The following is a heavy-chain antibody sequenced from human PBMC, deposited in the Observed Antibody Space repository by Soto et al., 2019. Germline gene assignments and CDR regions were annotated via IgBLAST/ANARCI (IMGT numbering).Heavy chain of an antibody. CDR1: GGSISSSRYY. D-gene: IGHD1-20*01. J-gene: IGHJ5*02. CDR3: TRLTDTGIRSS. CDR2: IYYSGST. V-gene: IGHV4-39*01. Sequence: SETLSLTCTVSGGSISSSRYYWGWIRQPPGKGLEWIGSIYYSGSTYYNPSLKSRVTISVDTSKNQFSLKLNSVTAADTAVYYCTRLTDTGIRSSWGQGTLVTVSS.